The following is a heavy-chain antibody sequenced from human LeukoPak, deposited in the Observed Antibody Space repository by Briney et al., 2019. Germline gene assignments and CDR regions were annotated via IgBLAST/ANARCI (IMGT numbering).Heavy chain of an antibody. J-gene: IGHJ6*02. CDR3: AREVVIVPDYYYYGLDV. CDR1: GLTFSSNW. D-gene: IGHD2/OR15-2a*01. Sequence: PGGSLRLSCAASGLTFSSNWMHWVRQAPGKGLVWVSRISSDGSSTSYADSVKGRFTISRDNAKNTLHLQMNSLRAEDTGVYYCAREVVIVPDYYYYGLDVWGQGTTVTVSS. V-gene: IGHV3-74*01. CDR2: ISSDGSST.